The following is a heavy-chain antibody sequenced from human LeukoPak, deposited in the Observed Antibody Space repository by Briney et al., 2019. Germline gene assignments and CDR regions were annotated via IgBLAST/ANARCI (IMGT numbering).Heavy chain of an antibody. D-gene: IGHD1-26*01. V-gene: IGHV3-7*04. CDR1: GFTFSVYC. Sequence: GGSLRLSCAASGFTFSVYCMSWVRQAPGKGLEWVANIKQDGSEKYYVDSVKGRFAISRDKSQNTLHLQMNSLRPEDTAVYYCARAQHRGWGFDYWGQGTLVTVSS. CDR3: ARAQHRGWGFDY. CDR2: IKQDGSEK. J-gene: IGHJ4*02.